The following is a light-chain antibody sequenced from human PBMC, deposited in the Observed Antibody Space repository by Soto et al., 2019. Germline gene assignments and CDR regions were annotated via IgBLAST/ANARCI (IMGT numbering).Light chain of an antibody. V-gene: IGLV2-14*01. J-gene: IGLJ1*01. Sequence: QSVLTQPASVSGSPGQSITISCPGTSSDVGGHDYVSWYQQHPGKAPKLIIYEVRNRPSGVSNRFSVSKSGNTASLTISGLQAEDEADYYCSSYSSTTLVFGTGTKVTVL. CDR1: SSDVGGHDY. CDR2: EVR. CDR3: SSYSSTTLV.